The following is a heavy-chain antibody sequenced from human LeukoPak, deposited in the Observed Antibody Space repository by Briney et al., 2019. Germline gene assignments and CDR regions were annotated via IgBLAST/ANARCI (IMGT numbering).Heavy chain of an antibody. CDR1: GYTFTNYA. CDR3: ARDNLPSGY. D-gene: IGHD1-14*01. J-gene: IGHJ4*02. V-gene: IGHV7-4-1*02. Sequence: ASVKVSCKASGYTFTNYAMNWVRQAPGQGLEWMGWINTNTENPTYAQGFTGRFVFSLDTSVSTAYLQISSLKAEDTAMYYCARDNLPSGYWGQGTLVTVSS. CDR2: INTNTENP.